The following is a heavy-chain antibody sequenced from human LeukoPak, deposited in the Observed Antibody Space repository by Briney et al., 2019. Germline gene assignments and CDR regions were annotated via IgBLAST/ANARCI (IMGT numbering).Heavy chain of an antibody. CDR1: GGSISSNNW. CDR2: IYHSGST. J-gene: IGHJ4*02. CDR3: ARHIYYFDS. Sequence: SETLSLTCAVSGGSISSNNWWSWVRQTPGKGLEWIGEIYHSGSTNYNPSLKSRVTISVDKSKNQFSLQLNSVTPEDTAVYYCARHIYYFDSWGQGTLVTVSS. D-gene: IGHD2-21*01. V-gene: IGHV4-4*02.